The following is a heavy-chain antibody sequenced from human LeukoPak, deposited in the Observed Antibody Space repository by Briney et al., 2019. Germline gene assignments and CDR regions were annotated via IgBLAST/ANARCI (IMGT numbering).Heavy chain of an antibody. CDR3: AKDLHGGYSSDY. Sequence: PGGSLRLSCAASGFTFNNFGMHWVRQAPGKGLEWVSFIGYEGVHKYYADSVKGRLTISKDNSKATLYLQMNSLRPEDTAVYYCAKDLHGGYSSDYWGQGTLVTVFS. D-gene: IGHD4-23*01. CDR1: GFTFNNFG. CDR2: IGYEGVHK. V-gene: IGHV3-30*02. J-gene: IGHJ4*02.